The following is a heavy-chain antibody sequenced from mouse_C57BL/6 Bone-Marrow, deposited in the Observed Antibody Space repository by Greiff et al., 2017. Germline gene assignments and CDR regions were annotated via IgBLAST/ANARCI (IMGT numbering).Heavy chain of an antibody. J-gene: IGHJ1*03. V-gene: IGHV1-7*01. D-gene: IGHD1-1*01. CDR3: ARRAYGSIWYFDV. CDR2: INPSSGYT. Sequence: VQLQQSGAELAKPGASVKLSCKASGYTFTSYWMHWVNQRPGQGLEWIGYINPSSGYTKYNQKFKDKATLTADKSSSTAYMQLSSLTYEDSAVYYCARRAYGSIWYFDVWGTGTTVTVSS. CDR1: GYTFTSYW.